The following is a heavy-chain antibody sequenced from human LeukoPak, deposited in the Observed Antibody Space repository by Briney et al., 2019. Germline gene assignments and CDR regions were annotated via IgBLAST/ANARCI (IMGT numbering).Heavy chain of an antibody. Sequence: SETLSLTCTISGGSITSYHWSWVRQPPGKGLEWIGYIYYSGSTNYNPSLKSRVTIPVDTSKTQFSLNLRSVTAAATAVYYCARGSRDGYNHFDYWGQGTLVTVSS. CDR3: ARGSRDGYNHFDY. CDR2: IYYSGST. CDR1: GGSITSYH. D-gene: IGHD5-24*01. V-gene: IGHV4-59*01. J-gene: IGHJ4*02.